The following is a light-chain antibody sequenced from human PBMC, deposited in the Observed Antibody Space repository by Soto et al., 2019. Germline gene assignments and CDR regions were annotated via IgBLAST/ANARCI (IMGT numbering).Light chain of an antibody. CDR2: DLA. CDR1: FSDIGAYNY. CDR3: SSYTRSTTVV. Sequence: QSVLTQPASVSGSPGQSITISCTGTFSDIGAYNYVSWYQQHPGKAPKLLIYDLANQPSGVSDRFSGSKSGNTASLTISGLQPDDEAVYFCSSYTRSTTVVFGGGTKVTVL. V-gene: IGLV2-14*03. J-gene: IGLJ2*01.